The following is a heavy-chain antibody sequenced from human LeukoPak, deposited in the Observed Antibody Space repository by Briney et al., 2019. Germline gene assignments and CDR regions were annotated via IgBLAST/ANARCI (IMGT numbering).Heavy chain of an antibody. CDR1: GFTFSSYG. CDR3: AKGHYIDV. V-gene: IGHV3-30*18. Sequence: GGSLRLSCAASGFTFSSYGMHWVRQDPGKGLEWVAVISHDGSNKYYADSVKGRFTISRDSSKNTLHLQMNSLRAEDTAVYYCAKGHYIDVWGKGTTVTVSS. J-gene: IGHJ6*03. CDR2: ISHDGSNK.